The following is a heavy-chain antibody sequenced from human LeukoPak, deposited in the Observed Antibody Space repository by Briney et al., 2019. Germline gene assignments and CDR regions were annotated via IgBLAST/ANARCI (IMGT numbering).Heavy chain of an antibody. J-gene: IGHJ4*02. CDR1: GFTFSSYA. V-gene: IGHV3-30*01. CDR3: ARGGIQLWTQYYFDY. CDR2: ISYDGSNK. D-gene: IGHD5-18*01. Sequence: GRSLRLSCAASGFTFSSYATHWVRQAPGKGLEWVAVISYDGSNKYYADSVKGRFTISRDNSKNTLYLQMNSLRAEDTAVYYCARGGIQLWTQYYFDYWGQGTLVTVSS.